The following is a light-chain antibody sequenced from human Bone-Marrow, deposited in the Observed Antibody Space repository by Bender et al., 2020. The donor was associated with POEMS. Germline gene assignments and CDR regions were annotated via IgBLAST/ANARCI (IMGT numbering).Light chain of an antibody. CDR3: CSYAGRTTWV. V-gene: IGLV2-23*01. Sequence: QSALTQPASVSGSTGQSITISCTGTSSDVGGYNYVSWYQQYPGKAPKLMIYVDNKRPSGVSNRFSGSKSGNTASLTISGLQAEDEADYFCCSYAGRTTWVFGGGTRLTVL. CDR1: SSDVGGYNY. J-gene: IGLJ3*02. CDR2: VDN.